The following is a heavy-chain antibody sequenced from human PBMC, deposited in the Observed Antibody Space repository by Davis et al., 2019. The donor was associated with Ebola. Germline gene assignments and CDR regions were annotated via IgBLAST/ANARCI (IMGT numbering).Heavy chain of an antibody. CDR1: GGSFSGYY. CDR3: ASRDIVVVPAAMLDYYYGMDV. J-gene: IGHJ6*02. Sequence: SETLSLTCAVYGGSFSGYYWSWIRQPPGKGLEWIGEINHSGSTNYNPSLKSRVTISVDTSKNQFSLKLSSVTAAETAVYYCASRDIVVVPAAMLDYYYGMDVWGQGTTVTVSS. D-gene: IGHD2-2*01. CDR2: INHSGST. V-gene: IGHV4-34*01.